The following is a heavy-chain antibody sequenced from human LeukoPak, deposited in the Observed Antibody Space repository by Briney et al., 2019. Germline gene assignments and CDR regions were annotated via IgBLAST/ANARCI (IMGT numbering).Heavy chain of an antibody. CDR3: ARDPGSGWYGNNWFDP. Sequence: GGSLRLSCAASGFTFSSYWMSWVRQAPGKGLEWVANIKQDGSEKYYVDSVKGRFTISRDNAKKSLYLQMNSLRAEDTAVYYCARDPGSGWYGNNWFDPWGQGTLVTVSS. V-gene: IGHV3-7*01. CDR1: GFTFSSYW. CDR2: IKQDGSEK. D-gene: IGHD6-19*01. J-gene: IGHJ5*02.